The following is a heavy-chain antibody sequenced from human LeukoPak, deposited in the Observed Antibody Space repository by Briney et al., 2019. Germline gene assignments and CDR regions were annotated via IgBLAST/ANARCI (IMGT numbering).Heavy chain of an antibody. CDR1: GGSISSYY. Sequence: KPSETLYLTCTVSGGSISSYYWSWIRQPPGKGLEWIGYIYYSGNTNYNPSLKSRVTISGDTSKNHFSLKLSSVTAADTAVYYCARTVCSSTSCWFDYWGQGTLVTVSS. CDR2: IYYSGNT. V-gene: IGHV4-59*01. CDR3: ARTVCSSTSCWFDY. J-gene: IGHJ4*02. D-gene: IGHD2-2*01.